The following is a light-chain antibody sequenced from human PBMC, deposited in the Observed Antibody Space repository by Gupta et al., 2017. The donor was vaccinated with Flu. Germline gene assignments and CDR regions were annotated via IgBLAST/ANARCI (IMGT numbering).Light chain of an antibody. CDR1: SSDVGRSNY. CDR3: SSYTSTNTFYV. J-gene: IGLJ1*01. V-gene: IGLV2-14*01. CDR2: DVS. Sequence: QSALTQTAPVSGSSGPSITISCTGTSSDVGRSNYVSWYQQDPGKAPTLMIYDVSNRPSGVSSRFSGSKSGNTASLTISGLEAEDESDYYCSSYTSTNTFYVFGTGTKVTVL.